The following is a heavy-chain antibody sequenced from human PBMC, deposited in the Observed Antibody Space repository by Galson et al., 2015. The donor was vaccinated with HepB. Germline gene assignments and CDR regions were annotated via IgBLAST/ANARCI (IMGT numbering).Heavy chain of an antibody. CDR2: IWYDGSNK. V-gene: IGHV3-33*01. CDR3: ARDQYGRYDFWSGWAYYYYYGMDV. CDR1: GFTFSSYG. D-gene: IGHD3-3*01. Sequence: SLRLSCAASGFTFSSYGMHWVRQAPGKGLEWVAVIWYDGSNKYYADSVKGRFTISRDNSKNTLYLQMNSLRAEDTAVYYCARDQYGRYDFWSGWAYYYYYGMDVWGQGTTVTVSS. J-gene: IGHJ6*02.